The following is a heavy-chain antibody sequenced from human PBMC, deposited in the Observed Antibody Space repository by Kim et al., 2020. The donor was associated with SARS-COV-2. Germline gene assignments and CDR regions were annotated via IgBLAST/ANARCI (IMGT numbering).Heavy chain of an antibody. Sequence: ASVKVSCKASGYTFTSYGISWVRQAPGQGLEWMGWISAYNGNTNYAQKLQGRVTMTTDTSTSTAYMELRSLRSDDTAVYYCARDAAGRYSYGRPDYWGQGTLVTVSS. CDR3: ARDAAGRYSYGRPDY. CDR2: ISAYNGNT. CDR1: GYTFTSYG. J-gene: IGHJ4*02. D-gene: IGHD5-18*01. V-gene: IGHV1-18*04.